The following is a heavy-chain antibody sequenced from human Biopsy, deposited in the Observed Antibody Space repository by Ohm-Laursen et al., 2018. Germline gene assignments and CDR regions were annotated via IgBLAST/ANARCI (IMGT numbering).Heavy chain of an antibody. D-gene: IGHD6-13*01. CDR3: AGGAAKGYPYDH. Sequence: SSVKVSCKTSGGTFNSYVITSVRQAPGQGLEWMGRIIPTFDTPTYAPDFQGRVTFTADKSTGTATLDLRSLTSEDTAVYYCAGGAAKGYPYDHWGQGTLVTVSS. CDR1: GGTFNSYV. V-gene: IGHV1-69*06. CDR2: IIPTFDTP. J-gene: IGHJ5*02.